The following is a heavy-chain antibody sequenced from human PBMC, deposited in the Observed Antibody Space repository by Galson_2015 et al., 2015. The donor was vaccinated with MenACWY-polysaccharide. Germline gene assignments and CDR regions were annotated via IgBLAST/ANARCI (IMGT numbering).Heavy chain of an antibody. Sequence: PALVKPTQTLTLTCTFSGFSLHTRGVGVGWIRQPPGKAPEWLALIYWDNDKRYSPSLKTRLAITKDTSKNQVFLAMTNVDPVDTATYYCAHGQYYYATSSFSYYFDVWGPGTLVTVSS. CDR3: AHGQYYYATSSFSYYFDV. V-gene: IGHV2-5*02. CDR2: IYWDNDK. D-gene: IGHD3-10*01. CDR1: GFSLHTRGVG. J-gene: IGHJ4*02.